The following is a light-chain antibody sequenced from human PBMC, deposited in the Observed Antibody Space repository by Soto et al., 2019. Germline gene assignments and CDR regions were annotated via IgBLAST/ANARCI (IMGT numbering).Light chain of an antibody. Sequence: DIQMTQSPSSLSASVGDRVTITCQASQDIMKSLSWFQQKPGKAPKVLIYDASTLEADVPPRFSGTGSGTDCTFTINSLQPEDIATYYCQQFENLPYTFGQGTKLEIK. J-gene: IGKJ2*01. CDR1: QDIMKS. CDR3: QQFENLPYT. V-gene: IGKV1-33*01. CDR2: DAS.